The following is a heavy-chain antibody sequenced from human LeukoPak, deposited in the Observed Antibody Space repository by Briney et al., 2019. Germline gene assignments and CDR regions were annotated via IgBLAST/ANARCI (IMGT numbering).Heavy chain of an antibody. V-gene: IGHV7-4-1*02. CDR3: ARARSYYDSNWFDP. CDR1: GYTFTSYA. CDR2: INTNTGNP. J-gene: IGHJ5*02. Sequence: ASVKVSCKASGYTFTSYAMNWVRQTPGQWLEWMGWINTNTGNPTYAQGFTGRFVFSLDTSVSTAYLQISSLKAEDTAVYYCARARSYYDSNWFDPWGQGTLVTVSS. D-gene: IGHD1-26*01.